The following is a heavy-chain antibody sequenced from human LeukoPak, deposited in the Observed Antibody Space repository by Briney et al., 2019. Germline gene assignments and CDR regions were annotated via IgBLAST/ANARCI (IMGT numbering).Heavy chain of an antibody. CDR1: GFTFRSYE. D-gene: IGHD2-2*01. CDR2: ISSSGSTI. J-gene: IGHJ3*02. CDR3: ARGGNCSSTSCYPSVAAFDI. V-gene: IGHV3-48*03. Sequence: GGSLRLSCAASGFTFRSYEMNWVRQAPGKGLEWVSYISSSGSTIYYADSVKGRFTISRDNAKNSLYLQMNSLRAEDTAVYYCARGGNCSSTSCYPSVAAFDIWGQGTMVTVSS.